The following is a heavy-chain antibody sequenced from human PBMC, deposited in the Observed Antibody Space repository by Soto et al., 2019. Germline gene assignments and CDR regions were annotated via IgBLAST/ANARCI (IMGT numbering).Heavy chain of an antibody. V-gene: IGHV3-23*01. D-gene: IGHD6-19*01. CDR1: GFTFSSYA. CDR2: ISGSGDST. Sequence: GGSVRLSCAASGFTFSSYAMSWVRQAPGKGLEWVSGISGSGDSTYYADSVKGRFTISRDNSKNTLYLQMNSLRAEDTAVYYCAKGVPGIAVAGTGYFQHWGQGTLVTVSS. CDR3: AKGVPGIAVAGTGYFQH. J-gene: IGHJ1*01.